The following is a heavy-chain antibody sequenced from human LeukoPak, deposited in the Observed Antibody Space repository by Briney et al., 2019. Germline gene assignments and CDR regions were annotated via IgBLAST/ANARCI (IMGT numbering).Heavy chain of an antibody. Sequence: GESLKISCAASGFTFSSYGMHWVRQAPGKGLEWVAVIWYDGSNKYYADSVKGRFAISRDNSKNTLYLQMNSLRAEDTAVYYCARDIYYGSGTGDYWGQGTLVTVSS. CDR3: ARDIYYGSGTGDY. CDR2: IWYDGSNK. D-gene: IGHD3-10*01. J-gene: IGHJ4*02. V-gene: IGHV3-33*01. CDR1: GFTFSSYG.